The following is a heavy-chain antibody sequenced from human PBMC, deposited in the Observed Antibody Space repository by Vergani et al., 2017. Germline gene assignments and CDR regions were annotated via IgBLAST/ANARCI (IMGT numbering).Heavy chain of an antibody. CDR2: MNPNSGNT. J-gene: IGHJ5*02. CDR3: ARGVRGVNGWFDP. D-gene: IGHD3-10*01. Sequence: QVQLVQSGAEVKKPGASVKVSCKASGYTFTSYDINWVRQATGQGLEWMGWMNPNSGNTGYAQKFQGRVSMTRTTSISTAYRGLSSLGAEDTAGYYCARGVRGVNGWFDPWGQGTLVTVSS. V-gene: IGHV1-8*01. CDR1: GYTFTSYD.